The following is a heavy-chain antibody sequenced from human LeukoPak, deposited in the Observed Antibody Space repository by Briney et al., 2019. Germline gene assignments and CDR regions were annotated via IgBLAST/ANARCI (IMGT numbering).Heavy chain of an antibody. V-gene: IGHV4-4*07. Sequence: PSETLSLTCTVSGGSMSSYYWSWIRQPAGKGLEWLGRIYTSGSTNYNPSLNSRVTMSVDKSKTQFSLKLSSVTAADTAVYYCARDSTVTTGLMGYFDYWGQGTLVTVSS. J-gene: IGHJ4*02. CDR2: IYTSGST. CDR1: GGSMSSYY. D-gene: IGHD4-17*01. CDR3: ARDSTVTTGLMGYFDY.